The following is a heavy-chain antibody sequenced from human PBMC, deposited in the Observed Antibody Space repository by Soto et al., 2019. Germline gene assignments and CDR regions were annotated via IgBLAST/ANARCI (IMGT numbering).Heavy chain of an antibody. CDR2: IYYSGST. CDR1: GGSISSSSYY. D-gene: IGHD1-26*01. Sequence: PSETLSLTCTVSGGSISSSSYYWGWIRQPPGKGLECIGSIYYSGSTYYNPSLKSRVTISVDTSKNQFSLKLSSVTAADTAVYYCARQVGATRDFDYWGQGTMDTVSS. CDR3: ARQVGATRDFDY. J-gene: IGHJ4*02. V-gene: IGHV4-39*01.